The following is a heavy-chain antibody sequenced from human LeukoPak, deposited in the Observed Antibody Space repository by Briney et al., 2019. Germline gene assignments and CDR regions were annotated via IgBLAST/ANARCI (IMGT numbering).Heavy chain of an antibody. V-gene: IGHV3-23*01. CDR1: GFTFSSYA. J-gene: IGHJ4*02. CDR2: SSGSGGST. D-gene: IGHD3-9*01. Sequence: GGSLRLSCAASGFTFSSYAMNWVRQAPGKGLEWVSASSGSGGSTYYADSVKGRFTISRDNSKNTLYLQMNSLRAEDTAVYYCAKDPSPYYDILTGYYYFDYWGQGTLVTVSS. CDR3: AKDPSPYYDILTGYYYFDY.